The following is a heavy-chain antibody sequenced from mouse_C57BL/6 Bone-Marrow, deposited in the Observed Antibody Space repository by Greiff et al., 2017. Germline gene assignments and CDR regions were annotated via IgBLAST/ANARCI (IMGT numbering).Heavy chain of an antibody. V-gene: IGHV1-20*01. J-gene: IGHJ2*01. Sequence: VQLQQPGAELVMPGASVKLSCKASGYSFTGYFMNWVMQSHGKSLEWIGRINPYNGDTFYNQKFKGKATLTVDKSSSTAHMELRSLTSEDSAVYYCARGYYGSSSYYFDYWGQGTTLTVSS. D-gene: IGHD1-1*01. CDR1: GYSFTGYF. CDR2: INPYNGDT. CDR3: ARGYYGSSSYYFDY.